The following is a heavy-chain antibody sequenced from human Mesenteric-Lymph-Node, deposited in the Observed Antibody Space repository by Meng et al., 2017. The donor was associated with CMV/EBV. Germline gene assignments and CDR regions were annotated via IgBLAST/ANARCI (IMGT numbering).Heavy chain of an antibody. V-gene: IGHV1-18*01. D-gene: IGHD3-10*01. CDR3: ARDYYGSGNN. CDR2: IGPFNGDT. Sequence: SCKATGYDFVTYGISWVRQAPGQGLEWMGWIGPFNGDTKYAQKYQGRVTMTTDTSTTTAYMELRSLKSDDTAVYYCARDYYGSGNNWGQGTLVTVSS. CDR1: GYDFVTYG. J-gene: IGHJ4*02.